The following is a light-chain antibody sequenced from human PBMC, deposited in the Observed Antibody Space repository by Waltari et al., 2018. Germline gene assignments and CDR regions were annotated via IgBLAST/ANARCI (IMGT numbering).Light chain of an antibody. Sequence: EIALTQSPGTLSVSPGARVTLSCRASQSVSRTLAWYQQKPGQAPRLLIYDASTRATGIPDRFSGSGSGTDFSLTISRLEPEDFAVYYCQQYGTLPATFGQGTKVEIK. CDR3: QQYGTLPAT. CDR2: DAS. V-gene: IGKV3-20*01. CDR1: QSVSRT. J-gene: IGKJ1*01.